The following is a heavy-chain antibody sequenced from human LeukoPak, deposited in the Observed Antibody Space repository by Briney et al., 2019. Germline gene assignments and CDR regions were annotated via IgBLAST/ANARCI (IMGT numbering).Heavy chain of an antibody. Sequence: SVKVSCKASGGTFSSYSISWVRQAPGQGLEWMGGIIPIFGTPNYAQKFQGRVTITTDDSTNTAYMELRSLRSEDTAVYYCARDPLGYCSSTRCYVDAFDIWGQGTMVTVSS. CDR2: IIPIFGTP. CDR1: GGTFSSYS. J-gene: IGHJ3*02. CDR3: ARDPLGYCSSTRCYVDAFDI. V-gene: IGHV1-69*05. D-gene: IGHD2-2*01.